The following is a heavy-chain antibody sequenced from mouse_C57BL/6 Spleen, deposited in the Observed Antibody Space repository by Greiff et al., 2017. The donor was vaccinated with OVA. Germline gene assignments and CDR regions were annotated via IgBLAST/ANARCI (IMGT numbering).Heavy chain of an antibody. Sequence: DVHLVESGPGLVKPSQSLSLTCSVTGYSITSGYYWNWIRQFPGNKLEWMGYISYDGSNNYNPSLKNRISITRDTSKNQFFLKLNSVTTEDTATYYCAREGDGNYDWYFDVWGTGTTVTVSS. D-gene: IGHD2-1*01. V-gene: IGHV3-6*01. J-gene: IGHJ1*03. CDR2: ISYDGSN. CDR1: GYSITSGYY. CDR3: AREGDGNYDWYFDV.